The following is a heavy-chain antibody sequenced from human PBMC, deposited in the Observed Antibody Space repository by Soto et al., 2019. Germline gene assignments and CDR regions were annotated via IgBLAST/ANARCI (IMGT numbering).Heavy chain of an antibody. Sequence: GGSLRLSCAASGFTFSSYGMHWVRQAPGKGLEWVAVIWYDGSNKYYADSVKGRFTISRDNSKNTLYLQMNSLRAEDTAVYYCAREYSGYDYFVYWGQGTLVTVSS. CDR1: GFTFSSYG. CDR3: AREYSGYDYFVY. CDR2: IWYDGSNK. J-gene: IGHJ4*02. V-gene: IGHV3-33*01. D-gene: IGHD5-12*01.